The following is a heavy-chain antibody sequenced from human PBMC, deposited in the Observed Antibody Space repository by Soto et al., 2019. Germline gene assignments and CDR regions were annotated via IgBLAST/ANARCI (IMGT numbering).Heavy chain of an antibody. CDR1: GFTFSSYA. V-gene: IGHV3-23*01. CDR3: ATPSVTTVALFDF. Sequence: DVQLLESGGGLVQPGGSLRLSCAASGFTFSSYAMSWVRQAPGKGLEWVSAVSGSGGDTYYADSVKGRFTISRDNSKNTRSLQMNSLRAEDTAVYYCATPSVTTVALFDFWGQGTLVTVSS. CDR2: VSGSGGDT. J-gene: IGHJ4*02. D-gene: IGHD4-17*01.